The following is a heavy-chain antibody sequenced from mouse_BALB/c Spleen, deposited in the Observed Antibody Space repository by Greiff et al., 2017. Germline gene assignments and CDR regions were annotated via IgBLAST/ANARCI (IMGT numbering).Heavy chain of an antibody. CDR3: AREYGNYRFAY. CDR2: INPSTGYT. J-gene: IGHJ3*01. CDR1: GYTFTSYW. V-gene: IGHV1-7*01. Sequence: VQLQQSGAELAKPGASVKMSCKASGYTFTSYWMHWVKQRPGQGLEWIGYINPSTGYTEYNQKFKDKATLTADKSSSTAYMQLSSLTSEDSAVYYCAREYGNYRFAYWGQGTLVTVSA. D-gene: IGHD2-10*02.